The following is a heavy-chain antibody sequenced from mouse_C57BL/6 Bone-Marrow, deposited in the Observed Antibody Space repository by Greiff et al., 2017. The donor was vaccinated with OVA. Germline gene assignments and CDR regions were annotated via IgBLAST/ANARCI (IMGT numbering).Heavy chain of an antibody. V-gene: IGHV5-6*01. CDR1: GFTFSSYG. J-gene: IGHJ1*03. CDR2: ISSGGSYT. CDR3: ARPRYFDV. Sequence: VQLKQSGGDLVKPGGSLKLSCAASGFTFSSYGMSWVRQTPDKRLEWVATISSGGSYTYYPDSVKGRFTISRDNAKNTLYLQMSSLKSEDTAMYYCARPRYFDVWGTGTTVTVSS.